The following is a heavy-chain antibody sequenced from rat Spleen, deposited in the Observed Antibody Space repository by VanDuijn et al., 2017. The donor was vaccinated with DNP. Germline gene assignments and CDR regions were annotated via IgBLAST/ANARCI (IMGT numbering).Heavy chain of an antibody. CDR1: GFSLTDYN. CDR2: LQSGGNT. Sequence: QVQLKESGPGMVQPSQTLSLTCTVSGFSLTDYNVHWVRQPPGKGLEWMGRLQSGGNTDYNSALKSRLSISRDTSKSQVFLKMNSLQTEDIATYYCVRGNYGGYDYWGQGVMVTVSS. V-gene: IGHV2-19*01. J-gene: IGHJ2*01. D-gene: IGHD1-11*01. CDR3: VRGNYGGYDY.